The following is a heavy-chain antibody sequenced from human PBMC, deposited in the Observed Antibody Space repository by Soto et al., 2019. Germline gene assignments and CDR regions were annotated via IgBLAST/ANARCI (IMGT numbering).Heavy chain of an antibody. CDR1: GGSISSGDYY. D-gene: IGHD6-6*01. CDR2: IYYSGST. Sequence: SETLSLTCTVSGGSISSGDYYWSWIRQPPGKGLEWIGYIYYSGSTYYNPSLKSRVTISVDTSKNQFSLKLSSVTAADTAVYYCAVSIGARYFDYWGQGTLVTVSS. CDR3: AVSIGARYFDY. J-gene: IGHJ4*02. V-gene: IGHV4-30-4*01.